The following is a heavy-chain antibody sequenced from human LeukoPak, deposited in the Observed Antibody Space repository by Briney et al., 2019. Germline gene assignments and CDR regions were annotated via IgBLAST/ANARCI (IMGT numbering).Heavy chain of an antibody. CDR1: GFTFSTYA. J-gene: IGHJ4*02. D-gene: IGHD3/OR15-3a*01. CDR3: AREDYYFDY. CDR2: ISYDGSNK. V-gene: IGHV3-30*04. Sequence: GGSLRLSCAASGFTFSTYAMHWVRQAPGKGLEWVAVISYDGSNKYYADSVKGRFTISRDNSKNTLFLQMNSLRAEDSAVYYCAREDYYFDYWGQGTLVTVSS.